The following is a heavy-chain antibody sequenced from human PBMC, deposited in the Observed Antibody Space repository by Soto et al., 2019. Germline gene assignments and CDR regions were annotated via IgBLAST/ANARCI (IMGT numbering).Heavy chain of an antibody. Sequence: GASVKVSCKASGYTFTSYAMHWMRQAPGQGLEWMGGIIPRSATSNYAQKFQGRVTITADESTNTAYMELSSLRSEDTAVYYCAREGLVLVPTTVNSDYYYSAMDVWGQGTTVTVSS. CDR1: GYTFTSYA. CDR3: AREGLVLVPTTVNSDYYYSAMDV. J-gene: IGHJ6*02. CDR2: IIPRSATS. D-gene: IGHD2-2*01. V-gene: IGHV1-69*13.